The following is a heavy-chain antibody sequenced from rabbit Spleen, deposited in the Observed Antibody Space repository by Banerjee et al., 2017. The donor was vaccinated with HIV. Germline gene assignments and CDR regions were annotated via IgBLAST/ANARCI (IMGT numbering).Heavy chain of an antibody. CDR3: ARDLVTVIGWNFNL. D-gene: IGHD5-1*01. V-gene: IGHV1S7*01. Sequence: QLVESGGGLVQPEGSLKLSCKASGFTFSSYYMNWVRQAPGKGLEWIGYIDPVFGITYYANWVNGRFSISRENAQNTVFLQMTSLTAADTATYICARDLVTVIGWNFNLWGQGTLVTVS. CDR2: IDPVFGIT. CDR1: GFTFSSYY. J-gene: IGHJ4*01.